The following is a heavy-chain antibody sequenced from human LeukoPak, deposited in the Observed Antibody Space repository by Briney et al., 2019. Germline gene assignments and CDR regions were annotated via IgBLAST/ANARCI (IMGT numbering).Heavy chain of an antibody. D-gene: IGHD3-10*01. CDR3: ARVLRSYYWHFDL. Sequence: SETLCLTCAVYGGSFSGYYWSWIRQPPGKGLEWIGEINHSGSTNYNPSLKSRVTISVDTSKNQFSLKLSSVTAADTAVYYCARVLRSYYWHFDLWGRGTLVTVSS. CDR1: GGSFSGYY. CDR2: INHSGST. V-gene: IGHV4-34*01. J-gene: IGHJ2*01.